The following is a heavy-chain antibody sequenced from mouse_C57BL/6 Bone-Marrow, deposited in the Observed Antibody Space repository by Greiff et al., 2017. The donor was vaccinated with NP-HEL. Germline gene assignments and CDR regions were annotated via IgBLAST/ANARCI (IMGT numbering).Heavy chain of an antibody. CDR3: TWYYFDY. V-gene: IGHV14-4*01. CDR2: IDPENGDT. J-gene: IGHJ2*01. Sequence: EVMLVESGAELVRPGASVKLSCTASGFNIKDDYMHWVKQRPEQGLEWIGWIDPENGDTEYASKFQGKATITADTSSNTAYLQLSSLTSEDTAVYYCTWYYFDYWGQGTTLTVSS. CDR1: GFNIKDDY.